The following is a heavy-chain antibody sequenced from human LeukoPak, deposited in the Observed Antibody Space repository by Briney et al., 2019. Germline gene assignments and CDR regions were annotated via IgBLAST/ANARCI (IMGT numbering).Heavy chain of an antibody. J-gene: IGHJ4*02. CDR1: GDSVSSNSAA. CDR2: TYYRSKWYN. D-gene: IGHD2-15*01. V-gene: IGHV6-1*01. CDR3: ASGYCSGGSCQFDY. Sequence: SQTLSLTCAISGDSVSSNSAAWNWIRQSPSRGLEWLGRTYYRSKWYNDYAISVRSRITINPDTSKNQFSLQLNSVTPEDTAIYYCASGYCSGGSCQFDYWGQGTLVTVSS.